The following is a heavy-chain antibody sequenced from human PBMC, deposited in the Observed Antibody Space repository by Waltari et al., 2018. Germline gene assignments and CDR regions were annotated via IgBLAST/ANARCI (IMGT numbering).Heavy chain of an antibody. J-gene: IGHJ5*02. CDR2: MYHSGNT. CDR3: ARVHSVSYAQASWFDP. Sequence: QVQLQESGPGLLKPSETLSLTCAVSGYSISSGYYWGWIRQPPEEGLEWIGSMYHSGNTYYKPSLKSRVTMSLDTSKNQFSLKLSSVTAADTAVYYCARVHSVSYAQASWFDPWGQGTLVTVSS. D-gene: IGHD1-26*01. V-gene: IGHV4-38-2*01. CDR1: GYSISSGYY.